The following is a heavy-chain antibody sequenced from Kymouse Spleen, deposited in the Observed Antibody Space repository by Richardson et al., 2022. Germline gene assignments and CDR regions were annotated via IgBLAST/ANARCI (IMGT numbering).Heavy chain of an antibody. J-gene: IGHJ4*02. V-gene: IGHV4-34*01. CDR3: ARGWYDILTGYYKGYFDY. CDR1: GGSFSGYY. Sequence: QVQLQQWGAGLLKPSETLSLTCAVYGGSFSGYYWSWIRQPPGKGLEWIGEINHSGSTNYNPSLKSRVTISVDTSKNQFSLKLSSVTAADTAVYYCARGWYDILTGYYKGYFDYWGQGTLVTVSS. D-gene: IGHD3-9*01. CDR2: INHSGST.